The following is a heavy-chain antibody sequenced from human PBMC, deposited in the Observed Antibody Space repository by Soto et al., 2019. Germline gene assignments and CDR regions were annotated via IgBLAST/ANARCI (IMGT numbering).Heavy chain of an antibody. Sequence: PSETLSLTCTVSGGSINSVGYYWVWIRQPPGKGLEWIGSIYDGGSTYYNPSFETRVTIFVDTSKNQFSLRLSSVTAADTAVYYCARRHLTMIPLWGQGTLVTVSS. CDR3: ARRHLTMIPL. D-gene: IGHD3-22*01. CDR2: IYDGGST. CDR1: GGSINSVGYY. V-gene: IGHV4-39*01. J-gene: IGHJ4*02.